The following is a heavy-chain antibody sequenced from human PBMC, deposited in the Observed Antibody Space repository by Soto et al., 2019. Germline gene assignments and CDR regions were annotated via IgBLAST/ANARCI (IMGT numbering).Heavy chain of an antibody. CDR2: IYHSGTT. J-gene: IGHJ3*02. CDR3: ATYRKFFQI. CDR1: GGSISTDGYY. Sequence: KTSETLSLTCSVSGGSISTDGYYWSWIRQLPGKGLEWIGYIYHSGTTYHNPSLKSRLSMSVDTSKNQFSLNLNSVTAADTAVYYCATYRKFFQIWGQGTKVTVSS. V-gene: IGHV4-31*03.